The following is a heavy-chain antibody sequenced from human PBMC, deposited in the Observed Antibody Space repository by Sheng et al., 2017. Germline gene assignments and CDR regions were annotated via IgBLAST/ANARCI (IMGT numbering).Heavy chain of an antibody. CDR3: AKGYVMDV. V-gene: IGHV3-23*04. CDR2: LTTSGGST. Sequence: EVQLVESGGGLVQPGGSLTLSCAASGFTFSNYAMNWVRQAPGKGLEWVSILTTSGGSTFYADSVKGRFTISRDNSKNTLYLQMNSLRAEDTAIYYCAKGYVMDVWGQGTTVTVSS. CDR1: GFTFSNYA. J-gene: IGHJ6*02.